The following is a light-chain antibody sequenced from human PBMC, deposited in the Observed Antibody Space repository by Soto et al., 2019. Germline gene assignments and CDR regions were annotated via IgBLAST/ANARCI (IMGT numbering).Light chain of an antibody. CDR2: DAS. J-gene: IGKJ1*01. CDR3: QQYNSYSWT. CDR1: QSISSW. Sequence: DIQMTQSPSTLSASVGDRVTITCRASQSISSWLAWYQQKPGKAPKLLIYDASSLESGVPSRSSGSGSGTEFTLTISNLQPDDFATYYCQQYNSYSWTFGQGTKVEIK. V-gene: IGKV1-5*01.